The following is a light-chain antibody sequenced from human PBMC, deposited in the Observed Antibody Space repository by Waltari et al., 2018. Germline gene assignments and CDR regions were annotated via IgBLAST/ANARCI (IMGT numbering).Light chain of an antibody. CDR2: LGS. V-gene: IGKV2-28*01. J-gene: IGKJ4*01. CDR3: MQALQTPLT. CDR1: QSLLHSNGYNY. Sequence: DIVMTQSPLSLPVTPGEPASLSFRSSQSLLHSNGYNYFDWYLQKPGQSPQLLIYLGSNRASGVPDRFSGSGSGTDFTLKISRVEAEDVGVYYCMQALQTPLTFGGGTKVEIK.